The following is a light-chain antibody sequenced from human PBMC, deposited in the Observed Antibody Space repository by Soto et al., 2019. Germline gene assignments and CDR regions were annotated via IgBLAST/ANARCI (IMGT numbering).Light chain of an antibody. CDR2: EGS. J-gene: IGLJ2*01. V-gene: IGLV2-23*01. Sequence: QSALTQPASVSGSPGQSITISCTGTSSDVGSYNLVSWYQQHTGKAPKLMIYEGSKRPSGVSNRFSGSKSGNTASLTISGRQAEDEADYYCCSYAGSSTLVFGGGTKLTVL. CDR3: CSYAGSSTLV. CDR1: SSDVGSYNL.